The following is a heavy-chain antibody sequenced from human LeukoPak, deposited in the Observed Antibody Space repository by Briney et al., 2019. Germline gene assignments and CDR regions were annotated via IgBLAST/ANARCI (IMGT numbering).Heavy chain of an antibody. CDR1: GFTFSSYW. D-gene: IGHD2-15*01. V-gene: IGHV3-74*01. CDR2: INSDGSST. Sequence: GGSLRLSYAASGFTFSSYWMHWVRQAPGKGLVWVSRINSDGSSTSYADSVKGRFTISRDNAKDTLYLQMNSLRAEDTAVYYCARILSESGDDAFDIWGQGTMVTVSS. J-gene: IGHJ3*02. CDR3: ARILSESGDDAFDI.